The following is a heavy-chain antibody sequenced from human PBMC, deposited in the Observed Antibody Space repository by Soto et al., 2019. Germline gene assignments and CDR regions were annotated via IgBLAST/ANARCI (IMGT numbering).Heavy chain of an antibody. CDR2: IIPIFGTA. CDR1: GGTFSSYA. V-gene: IGHV1-69*13. D-gene: IGHD3-10*01. CDR3: ARAGKITMVRGSYYYYGMDV. J-gene: IGHJ6*02. Sequence: SVKVSCKASGGTFSSYAISWVRQAPGQGLEWMGGIIPIFGTANYAQKFQGRVTITADESTSTAYMELSSLRSEDTAVYYCARAGKITMVRGSYYYYGMDVWGQGTTVTVSS.